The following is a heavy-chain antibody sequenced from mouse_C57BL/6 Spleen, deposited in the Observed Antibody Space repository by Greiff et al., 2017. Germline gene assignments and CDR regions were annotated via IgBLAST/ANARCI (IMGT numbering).Heavy chain of an antibody. V-gene: IGHV6-3*01. D-gene: IGHD4-1*01. CDR2: IRLKSDNYAT. CDR3: TANCPFDY. Sequence: EVKVVESGGGLVQPGGSMKLSCVASGFTFSNYWMNWVRQSPEKGLEWVAQIRLKSDNYATHYAESVKGRFTISRDDSKSSVYLQMNNLRAEDTGIYHCTANCPFDYWGQGTTLTVSS. J-gene: IGHJ2*01. CDR1: GFTFSNYW.